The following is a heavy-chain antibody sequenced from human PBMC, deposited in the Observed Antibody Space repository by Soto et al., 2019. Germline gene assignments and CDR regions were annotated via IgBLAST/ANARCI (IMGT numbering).Heavy chain of an antibody. CDR3: ASGINGYTYGSLFDP. CDR2: ITRSSSYV. D-gene: IGHD5-18*01. J-gene: IGHJ5*02. Sequence: XXSLSLACAASGFTFSSYGMHWVRQAPGKGLEWVSSITRSSSYVYYADSVKGRFTISRDDAKNSVFLQMNSLRAEDTAVYYCASGINGYTYGSLFDPWGQGTLVTVSS. V-gene: IGHV3-21*06. CDR1: GFTFSSYG.